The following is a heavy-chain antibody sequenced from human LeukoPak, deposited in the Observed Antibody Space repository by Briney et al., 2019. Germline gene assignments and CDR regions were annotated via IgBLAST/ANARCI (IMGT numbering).Heavy chain of an antibody. Sequence: PGGSLRLSCAASGFTVSSNYMSWVRQAPGKGLEWVSGISGGGDGTNYADSVKGRFTISRDNSKNMLYLQMNSLRAEDTAVYHCAKEVAVTGEPYFDYWGQGTLVTVSS. J-gene: IGHJ4*02. D-gene: IGHD1-20*01. CDR1: GFTVSSNY. CDR2: ISGGGDGT. V-gene: IGHV3-23*01. CDR3: AKEVAVTGEPYFDY.